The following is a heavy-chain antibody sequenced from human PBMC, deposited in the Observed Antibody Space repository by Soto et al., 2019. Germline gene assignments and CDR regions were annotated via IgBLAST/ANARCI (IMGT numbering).Heavy chain of an antibody. CDR3: ARHGQTSVTTDSCYYGMDV. CDR2: IDPSDSYT. J-gene: IGHJ6*02. Sequence: GESLKTSCNGSGYSFTSYWISWVRQIPGKGLEWMGRIDPSDSYTNYSPSFQGHVTISADKSISTAYLQWSSLKASDTAMYYCARHGQTSVTTDSCYYGMDVWGQGTTVTVSS. V-gene: IGHV5-10-1*01. CDR1: GYSFTSYW. D-gene: IGHD4-4*01.